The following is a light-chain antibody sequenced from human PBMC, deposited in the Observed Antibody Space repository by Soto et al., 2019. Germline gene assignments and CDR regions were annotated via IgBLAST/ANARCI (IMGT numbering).Light chain of an antibody. J-gene: IGLJ2*01. CDR3: SSYAGIKNLMI. Sequence: QSALTQPPSASGSPGQSVTISCTGTSSDIGAYNFVSWYQQHPHKGPKLLIYDVNKRPSGVPDRFSGSKSGNTASLTVSGLQAEDEAEYHCSSYAGIKNLMIFGGGTKLAVL. V-gene: IGLV2-8*01. CDR2: DVN. CDR1: SSDIGAYNF.